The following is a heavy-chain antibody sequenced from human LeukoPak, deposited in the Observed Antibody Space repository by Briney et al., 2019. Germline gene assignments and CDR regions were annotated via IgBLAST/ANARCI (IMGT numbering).Heavy chain of an antibody. CDR3: ARGLSYSSSWYAVGWFDP. CDR1: GGSFSGYY. CDR2: INHSGST. D-gene: IGHD6-13*01. V-gene: IGHV4-34*01. Sequence: SETLSLTSAVYGGSFSGYYWSWIRQPPGKGLEWIGEINHSGSTNYNPSLKSRVTISVDTSKNQFSLKLSSVTAADTAVYYCARGLSYSSSWYAVGWFDPWGQGTLVTVSS. J-gene: IGHJ5*02.